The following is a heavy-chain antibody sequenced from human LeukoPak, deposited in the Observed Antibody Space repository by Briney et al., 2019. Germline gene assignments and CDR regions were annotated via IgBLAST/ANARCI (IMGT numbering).Heavy chain of an antibody. D-gene: IGHD3-16*01. CDR3: VRGSGGNGNVYWGDN. Sequence: GVSLRLSCAASGFTFSDFGMHWVRKAPGKGLEWVAVIWNHGNEIHYVDSVKGRFTISRDNFRNTLYLQMSSLRAEDSAVYYCVRGSGGNGNVYWGDNWGQGTLVSVSS. J-gene: IGHJ4*02. V-gene: IGHV3-33*01. CDR2: IWNHGNEI. CDR1: GFTFSDFG.